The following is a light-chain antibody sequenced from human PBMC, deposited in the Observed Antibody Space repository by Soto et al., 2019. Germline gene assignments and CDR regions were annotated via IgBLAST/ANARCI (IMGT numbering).Light chain of an antibody. J-gene: IGLJ2*01. CDR1: TSDVGGYNY. CDR3: SSYTSSFTVV. V-gene: IGLV2-14*01. CDR2: DVN. Sequence: QSALTQPASVSGSPGQSITISCTGTTSDVGGYNYVSWYQQHPGKAPKLMIYDVNNRPSGVSNRFSGSKSVNTASLTISGLQAEDEADYYCSSYTSSFTVVFGEGTKLTVL.